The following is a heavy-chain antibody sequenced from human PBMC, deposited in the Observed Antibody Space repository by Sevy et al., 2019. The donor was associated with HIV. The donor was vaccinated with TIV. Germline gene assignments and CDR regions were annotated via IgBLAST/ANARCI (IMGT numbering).Heavy chain of an antibody. CDR3: ASLYNGFDY. D-gene: IGHD1-20*01. V-gene: IGHV3-21*01. CDR1: GFTFSSYK. CDR2: ISSSSTYI. Sequence: GGSLRLSCAASGFTFSSYKMIWVRQAPGKGLEWVSSISSSSTYIPYADSVKGRFTISRENAENLLFLQMNSLGAEDTAVYYCASLYNGFDYWGQGTLVTVSS. J-gene: IGHJ4*02.